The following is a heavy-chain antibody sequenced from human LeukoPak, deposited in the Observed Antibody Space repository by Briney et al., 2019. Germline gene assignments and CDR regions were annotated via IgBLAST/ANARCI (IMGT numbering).Heavy chain of an antibody. CDR3: ASAETVNIFDY. CDR1: GGSISNYY. D-gene: IGHD4-17*01. J-gene: IGHJ4*02. Sequence: SETLSLTCTVSGGSISNYYWNWIRQPAGKGLEWIGRIYTSGSTNYNPSLKSRVTMSVDTSKNQFSLKLSSVTAADTAVYYCASAETVNIFDYWGQGTLVTVSS. V-gene: IGHV4-4*07. CDR2: IYTSGST.